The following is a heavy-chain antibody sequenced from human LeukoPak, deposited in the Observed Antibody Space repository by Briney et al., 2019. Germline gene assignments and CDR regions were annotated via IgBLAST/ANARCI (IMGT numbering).Heavy chain of an antibody. CDR2: ISSSSSSM. CDR3: ARGDNWNSYYYYYMDV. V-gene: IGHV3-48*04. Sequence: GSLRLSCAASGFTFSSYGMNWVRQAPGKGLEWVSYISSSSSSMYYADSVKGRFTISRDNAKNSLYLQMHSLRAEDTAVYYCARGDNWNSYYYYYMDVWGRGTSVTVSS. J-gene: IGHJ6*03. CDR1: GFTFSSYG. D-gene: IGHD1-7*01.